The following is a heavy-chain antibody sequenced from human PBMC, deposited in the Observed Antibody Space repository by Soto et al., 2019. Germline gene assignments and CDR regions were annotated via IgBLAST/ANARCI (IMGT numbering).Heavy chain of an antibody. V-gene: IGHV1-69-2*01. Sequence: ASVKVSCKVSGFSFTADYIHWVQQAPGKGLEWVGLIDPEDGETIYAENFQGRVTISADTSTDTVYMELTSLISDDTAVYYCATTARIPLNRFDPWGQGTLVTGSS. CDR1: GFSFTADY. J-gene: IGHJ5*02. CDR2: IDPEDGET. CDR3: ATTARIPLNRFDP. D-gene: IGHD2-21*02.